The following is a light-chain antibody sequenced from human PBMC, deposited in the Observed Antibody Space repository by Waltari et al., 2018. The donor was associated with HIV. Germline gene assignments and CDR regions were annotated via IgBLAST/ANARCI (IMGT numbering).Light chain of an antibody. CDR1: QSLLHSNGYNY. CDR2: LGS. V-gene: IGKV2-28*01. Sequence: EIVMTQSPLSLSVAPGEPASISCRSSQSLLHSNGYNYLDWYLQKPGQSPQLLIYLGSNRASGVPDRFSGSGSGTDFTLKISRVEAEDVGIYYCMQAPQRTFGQGTKVEIK. J-gene: IGKJ1*01. CDR3: MQAPQRT.